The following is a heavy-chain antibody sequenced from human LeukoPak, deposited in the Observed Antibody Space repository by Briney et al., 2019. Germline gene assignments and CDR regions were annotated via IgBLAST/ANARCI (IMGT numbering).Heavy chain of an antibody. CDR2: INPNSGGT. Sequence: GASVKVSCKASGYTFTDYFIHWVRQAPGQGLEWMGWINPNSGGTDYAQKFQGRVTMTRDTSITTAYMELSRLRSDDTAVYYCASLVVVAANYYFDNWGQGTLVTVSS. D-gene: IGHD2-15*01. CDR1: GYTFTDYF. CDR3: ASLVVVAANYYFDN. J-gene: IGHJ4*02. V-gene: IGHV1-2*02.